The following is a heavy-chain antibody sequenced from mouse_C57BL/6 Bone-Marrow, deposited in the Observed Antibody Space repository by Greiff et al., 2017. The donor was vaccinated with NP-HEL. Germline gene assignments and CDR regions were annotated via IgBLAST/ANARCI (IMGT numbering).Heavy chain of an antibody. CDR3: ARHSRNFDY. V-gene: IGHV5-12*01. Sequence: EVQRVESGGGLVQPGGSLKLSCAASGFTFSDYYMYWVRQTPEKRLEWVAYISNGGGSTYYPDTVKGRFTISRDNAKNTLYLQMSRLKSEDTAMYYCARHSRNFDYWGQGTTLTVSS. CDR1: GFTFSDYY. CDR2: ISNGGGST. J-gene: IGHJ2*01.